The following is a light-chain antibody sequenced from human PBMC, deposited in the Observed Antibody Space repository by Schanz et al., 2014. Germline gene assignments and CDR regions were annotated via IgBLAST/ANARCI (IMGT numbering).Light chain of an antibody. Sequence: EIVLTQSPGTLSLSPGERATFSCRASQSVRSTYFAWYQHIPGQAPRLLIHDVSKRASGIADRFSGSGSGTDFTLTISRLEPEDFAVYYCQQYGSSQAWPFGQGTKVEIK. CDR3: QQYGSSQAWP. V-gene: IGKV3-20*01. CDR1: QSVRSTY. J-gene: IGKJ1*01. CDR2: DVS.